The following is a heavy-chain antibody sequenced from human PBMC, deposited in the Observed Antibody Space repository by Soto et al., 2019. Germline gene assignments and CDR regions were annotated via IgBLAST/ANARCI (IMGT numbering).Heavy chain of an antibody. V-gene: IGHV1-69*13. CDR2: IIPIFGTA. D-gene: IGHD2-15*01. CDR3: ARDQCSGGSCYPENYYYYYYGMDV. J-gene: IGHJ6*02. Sequence: VASVKVSCKASGGTFSSYAISWVRQAPGQGLEWMGGIIPIFGTANYAQKFQGRVTITADESTSTAYMELSSLRSEDTAVYYCARDQCSGGSCYPENYYYYYYGMDVWGQGTTVTVSS. CDR1: GGTFSSYA.